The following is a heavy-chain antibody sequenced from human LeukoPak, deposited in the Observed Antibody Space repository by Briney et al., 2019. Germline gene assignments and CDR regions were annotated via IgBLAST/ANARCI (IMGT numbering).Heavy chain of an antibody. CDR2: LNINNGNT. CDR3: AREEDYLRIDFDY. CDR1: GYTFTSYA. J-gene: IGHJ4*02. Sequence: ASVKVSCKASGYTFTSYALSWVRQAPGQGLEWMGWLNINNGNTKYAQKFQGRVTMTRDTSTSTVYMELSSLRSEDTAVYYCAREEDYLRIDFDYWGQGTLVTVSS. D-gene: IGHD2/OR15-2a*01. V-gene: IGHV1-18*04.